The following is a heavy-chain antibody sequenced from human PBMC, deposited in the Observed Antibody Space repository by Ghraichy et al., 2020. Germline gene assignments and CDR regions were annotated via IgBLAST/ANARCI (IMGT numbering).Heavy chain of an antibody. Sequence: GGSLRLSCAASGFTFSSYGMHWVRQAPGKGLEWVAFIRYDGSNKYYADSVKGRFTISRDNSKNTLYLQMNSLRAEDTAVYYCAKDGGYVLFGHLEYSSTPLDYWGQGTLVTVSS. J-gene: IGHJ4*02. CDR2: IRYDGSNK. V-gene: IGHV3-30*02. CDR1: GFTFSSYG. CDR3: AKDGGYVLFGHLEYSSTPLDY. D-gene: IGHD6-6*01.